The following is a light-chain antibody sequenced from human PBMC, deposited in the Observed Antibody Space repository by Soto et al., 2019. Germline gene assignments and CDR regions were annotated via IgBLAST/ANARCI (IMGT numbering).Light chain of an antibody. CDR2: GAS. J-gene: IGKJ2*01. Sequence: EIVLTQSPGTLSLSPGERATLSCRASQSVSSSYLAWYQQKPGQAPRLLIYGASSRATSIPDRFSGSGSGTDFTLTISRLEPEDFAVYYGQQYGSSYTFGQGTKLEIK. CDR1: QSVSSSY. V-gene: IGKV3-20*01. CDR3: QQYGSSYT.